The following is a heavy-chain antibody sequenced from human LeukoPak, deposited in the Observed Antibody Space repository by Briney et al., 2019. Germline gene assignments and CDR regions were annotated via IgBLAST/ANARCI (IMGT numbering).Heavy chain of an antibody. CDR3: ARSSDGASWYFDL. J-gene: IGHJ2*01. V-gene: IGHV1-46*01. Sequence: ASVKVSCKASGYTFISYYMHWVRQAPGQGLEWLGILNPSDGGTNYAQKFQGRVTMTSDTSTSTVSMELSSLRSEDTAVYYCARSSDGASWYFDLWGHGALFTVSS. CDR1: GYTFISYY. D-gene: IGHD3-10*01. CDR2: LNPSDGGT.